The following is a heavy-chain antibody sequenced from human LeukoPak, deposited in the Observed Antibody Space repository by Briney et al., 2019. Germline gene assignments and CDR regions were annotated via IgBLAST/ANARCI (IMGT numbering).Heavy chain of an antibody. J-gene: IGHJ6*02. V-gene: IGHV3-23*01. D-gene: IGHD3-22*01. Sequence: ETLSLTCNVSGGSISSTNYYWGWIHQAPGKGLEWVSAISGSGGSTYYADSVKGRFTISRDNSKNTLYLQMNSLRAEDTAVYYCARGRSLSYYYDSSGYPFDVWGQGTTVTVSS. CDR2: ISGSGGST. CDR3: ARGRSLSYYYDSSGYPFDV. CDR1: GGSISSTNYY.